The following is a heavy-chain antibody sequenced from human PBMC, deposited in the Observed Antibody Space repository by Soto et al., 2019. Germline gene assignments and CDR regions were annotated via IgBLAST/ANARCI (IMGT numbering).Heavy chain of an antibody. CDR3: ARSGTVAGTFDY. CDR1: GGSISSYY. Sequence: PSETLSLTCTVSGGSISSYYWSWIRQPPGKGLEWIGYIYYSGSTNYNPSLKSRVTISVDTSKNQFSLKLSSVTAADTAVYYCARSGTVAGTFDYWGQGTLVTVSS. J-gene: IGHJ4*02. V-gene: IGHV4-59*08. CDR2: IYYSGST. D-gene: IGHD6-19*01.